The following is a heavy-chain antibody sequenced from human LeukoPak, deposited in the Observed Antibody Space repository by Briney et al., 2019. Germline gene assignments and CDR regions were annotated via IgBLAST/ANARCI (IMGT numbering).Heavy chain of an antibody. CDR1: GYTFTDYA. CDR3: ARGGKQWRGGNYFDS. V-gene: IGHV1-3*03. Sequence: GASVKVSCKASGYTFTDYALHWVRQAPGQSLEALGWITTGRGDTQYSQAFQRRITITRDKSASTVSMDLSALRSEDTAVYYCARGGKQWRGGNYFDSWGQGTLVAVSS. D-gene: IGHD6-19*01. CDR2: ITTGRGDT. J-gene: IGHJ4*02.